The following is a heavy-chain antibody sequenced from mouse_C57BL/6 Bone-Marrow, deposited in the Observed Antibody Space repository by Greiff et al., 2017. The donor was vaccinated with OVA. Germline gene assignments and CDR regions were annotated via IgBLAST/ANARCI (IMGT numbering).Heavy chain of an antibody. CDR3: ARIGYDDFDY. Sequence: VKLVESGPGILQPSQTLRLPCSFSGFSLRTFGMGVGWIRQPSGKGLEWLAPIWWDDDKYYNPALKSRLTISKDTSKNQVFLKIANVDTAETATYYCARIGYDDFDYWGQGTTITVSS. CDR1: GFSLRTFGMG. D-gene: IGHD2-12*01. V-gene: IGHV8-8*01. J-gene: IGHJ2*01. CDR2: IWWDDDK.